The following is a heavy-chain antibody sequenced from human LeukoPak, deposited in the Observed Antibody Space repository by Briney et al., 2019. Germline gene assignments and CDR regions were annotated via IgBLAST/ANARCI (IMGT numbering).Heavy chain of an antibody. CDR3: ARENYYGSGSYEYYFDY. D-gene: IGHD3-10*01. CDR1: GFTYMNHG. J-gene: IGHJ4*02. V-gene: IGHV3-33*01. Sequence: PGGSLRLSCVGSGFTYMNHGMHWVRQAPGKGLEWVAVIWSNGIKTIYADSVKGRFTISRDNSKSTLYLQMNSLRAEDTAVYYCARENYYGSGSYEYYFDYWGQGTLVTVSS. CDR2: IWSNGIKT.